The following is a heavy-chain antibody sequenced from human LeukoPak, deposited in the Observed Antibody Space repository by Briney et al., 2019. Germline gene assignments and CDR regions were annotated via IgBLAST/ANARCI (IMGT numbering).Heavy chain of an antibody. CDR1: GRTFSSYA. CDR2: IIPIFGTA. D-gene: IGHD6-6*01. V-gene: IGHV1-69*05. J-gene: IGHJ5*02. Sequence: SVKVSCKASGRTFSSYAISWVRQAPGQGLEWMGGIIPIFGTANYAQKFQGRVTITTDESTSTAYMELSSLRSEDTAVYYCARDGSDSSSSRWFDPWGQGTLVTVSS. CDR3: ARDGSDSSSSRWFDP.